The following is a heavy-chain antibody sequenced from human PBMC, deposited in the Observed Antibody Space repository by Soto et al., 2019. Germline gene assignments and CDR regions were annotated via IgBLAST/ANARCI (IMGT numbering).Heavy chain of an antibody. Sequence: GESLKISCKGSGYSFTSYWIGWVRQMPGKGLEWMGIIYPGDSDTRYSPSFQGQVTISADKSISTAYLQWSSLKASDTAMYYCASGYCSGGSRYSGMDVWGQGTTVTVSS. J-gene: IGHJ6*02. V-gene: IGHV5-51*01. CDR2: IYPGDSDT. D-gene: IGHD2-15*01. CDR3: ASGYCSGGSRYSGMDV. CDR1: GYSFTSYW.